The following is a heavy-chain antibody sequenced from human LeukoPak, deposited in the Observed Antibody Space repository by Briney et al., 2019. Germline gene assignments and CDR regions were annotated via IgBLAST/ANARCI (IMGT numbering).Heavy chain of an antibody. V-gene: IGHV4-39*01. J-gene: IGHJ4*02. D-gene: IGHD6-13*01. CDR3: ARHGSWYGTFHN. Sequence: SETLSLSCTVSGGSVSNSSYYWGWIRQPPGKGLEWIGSIYFPGTTYYNPSLKSRVTISIDTAKNQFSLKLTAVTAADTAVYYCARHGSWYGTFHNWGQGTLVTVSS. CDR1: GGSVSNSSYY. CDR2: IYFPGTT.